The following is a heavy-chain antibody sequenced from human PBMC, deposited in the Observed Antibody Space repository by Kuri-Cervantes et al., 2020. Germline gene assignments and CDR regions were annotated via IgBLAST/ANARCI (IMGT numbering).Heavy chain of an antibody. J-gene: IGHJ3*02. V-gene: IGHV4-34*01. CDR2: IYHSGST. CDR1: GGSFSGYY. CDR3: ARETYYYDSSGYYYGAFDI. Sequence: GSLRLSCAVYGGSFSGYYWSWIRQPPGKGLEWIGEIYHSGSTNYNPSLKSRVTISVDKSKNQFSLKLSSVTAADTAVYYCARETYYYDSSGYYYGAFDIWGQGTMVTVSS. D-gene: IGHD3-22*01.